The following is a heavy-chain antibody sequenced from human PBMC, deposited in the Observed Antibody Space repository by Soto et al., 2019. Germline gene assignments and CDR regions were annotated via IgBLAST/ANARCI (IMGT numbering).Heavy chain of an antibody. CDR2: IKEDGSEK. D-gene: IGHD2-8*01. J-gene: IGHJ4*02. V-gene: IGHV3-7*03. CDR3: ARWGWGTSGFDC. Sequence: EVQLVESGGGLVQPGGSLRLSCAVSGFTLSSYWMSWVRQAPGKGLDWVANIKEDGSEKYYVDSVKGRFTISRDNTKNSLYLQMNSLRADDTAVYYCARWGWGTSGFDCWGRGTLVTVSS. CDR1: GFTLSSYW.